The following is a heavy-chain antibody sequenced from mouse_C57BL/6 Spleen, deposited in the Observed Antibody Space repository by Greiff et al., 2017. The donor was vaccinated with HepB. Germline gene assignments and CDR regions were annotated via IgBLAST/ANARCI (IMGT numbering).Heavy chain of an antibody. V-gene: IGHV1-55*01. J-gene: IGHJ4*01. CDR2: IYPGSGST. Sequence: QVQLQQPGAELVKPGASVKMSCKASGYTFTSSWLTWLKQRPGQGLEWIGDIYPGSGSTNYNEKFKSKATLPVNTAASPAYMQLSSLTSEDSAVYYCARSGYYGSSYYYAMDYWGQGTSVTVSS. CDR1: GYTFTSSW. CDR3: ARSGYYGSSYYYAMDY. D-gene: IGHD1-1*01.